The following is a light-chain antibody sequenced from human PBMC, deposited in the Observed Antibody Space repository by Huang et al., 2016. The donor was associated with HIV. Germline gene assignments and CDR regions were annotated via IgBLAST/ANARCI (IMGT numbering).Light chain of an antibody. CDR3: QQRSSWPS. Sequence: EIVLTQSPATLSLSPGARATLSCRASQSVNSFLAWYQQRPGQAPRLLIYDTYNRAAGIPARFIGSGSGTDFTLTIVSLEPEDVAVYYCQQRSSWPSFGQGTRVEIK. CDR2: DTY. CDR1: QSVNSF. V-gene: IGKV3-11*01. J-gene: IGKJ1*01.